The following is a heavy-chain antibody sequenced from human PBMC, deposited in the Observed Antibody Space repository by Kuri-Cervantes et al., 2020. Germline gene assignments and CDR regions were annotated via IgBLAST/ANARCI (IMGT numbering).Heavy chain of an antibody. D-gene: IGHD5-18*01. CDR3: AKDRTAMVTNWFDP. Sequence: GESLKISCAASGFTFSSYSMNWVRQAPGKGLEWVSFISSSSSTIYYTDSVKGRFTISRDNAKNSLYLQMNSLRAEDTALYYCAKDRTAMVTNWFDPWGQGTLVTVSS. V-gene: IGHV3-48*01. J-gene: IGHJ5*02. CDR2: ISSSSSTI. CDR1: GFTFSSYS.